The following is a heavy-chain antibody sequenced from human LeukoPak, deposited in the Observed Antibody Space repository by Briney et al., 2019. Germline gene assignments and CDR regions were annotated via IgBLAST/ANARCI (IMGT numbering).Heavy chain of an antibody. D-gene: IGHD3-10*01. V-gene: IGHV1-46*01. J-gene: IGHJ4*02. Sequence: ASLKVSCKTSGYTFTYFGITWVRQAPGQGLEWMGIINPSGGNTSYAQKFQGRVTMTRDMSTSTVYMELSSLRSEDTAVYYCAGTTTYYYGSGSFQSYFVFDYWGQGTLVTVSS. CDR3: AGTTTYYYGSGSFQSYFVFDY. CDR1: GYTFTYFG. CDR2: INPSGGNT.